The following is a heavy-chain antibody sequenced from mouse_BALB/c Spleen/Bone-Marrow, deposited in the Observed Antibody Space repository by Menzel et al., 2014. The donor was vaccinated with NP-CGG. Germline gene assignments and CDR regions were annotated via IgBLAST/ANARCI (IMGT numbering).Heavy chain of an antibody. CDR2: IYPGDGDT. CDR1: GYTFTSYW. D-gene: IGHD2-10*02. V-gene: IGHV1-87*01. CDR3: AYGTPFAY. J-gene: IGHJ3*01. Sequence: VQLVESGAELVRPGASVKLSCKASGYTFTSYWMQWVKQRPGQGLEWIGAIYPGDGDTRYTQKFKGKATLTADKSSSTAYMQLSSLASEDSAVYYCAYGTPFAYWGQGTLVTVSA.